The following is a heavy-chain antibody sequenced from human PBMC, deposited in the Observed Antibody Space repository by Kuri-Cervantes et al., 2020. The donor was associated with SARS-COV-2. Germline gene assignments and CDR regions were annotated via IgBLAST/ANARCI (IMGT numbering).Heavy chain of an antibody. Sequence: GESLKISCAASGFSFSAYGMYWVRQAPGKGLEWVAFIEYDGSSKYYADSVTGRFTVSRDNSKNTLFLHMDSLRGEDTAVYYCARGGYSSGWYAVDWGQGTLVTVSS. CDR1: GFSFSAYG. CDR2: IEYDGSSK. V-gene: IGHV3-30*03. J-gene: IGHJ4*02. CDR3: ARGGYSSGWYAVD. D-gene: IGHD6-19*01.